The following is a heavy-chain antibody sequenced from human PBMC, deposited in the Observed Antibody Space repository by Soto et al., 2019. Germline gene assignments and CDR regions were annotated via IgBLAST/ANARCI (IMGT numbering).Heavy chain of an antibody. CDR3: ARQRRKGGSYGELGY. CDR1: VGSISIINNY. CDR2: IYYTGST. J-gene: IGHJ4*02. Sequence: SETLSLTCTVSVGSISIINNYWGWVRQPPGKGLEYIGSIYYTGSTYYNPSFKSRVTISVDTSKNQFSLKLSSVTAADTAVYYCARQRRKGGSYGELGYWGQGTLVTVSS. D-gene: IGHD1-26*01. V-gene: IGHV4-39*01.